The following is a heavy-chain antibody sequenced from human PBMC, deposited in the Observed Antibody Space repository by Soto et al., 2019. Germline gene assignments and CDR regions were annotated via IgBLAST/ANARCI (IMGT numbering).Heavy chain of an antibody. CDR1: GGSMSSPNW. CDR2: MHPSGAT. V-gene: IGHV4-4*02. Sequence: QVRLQESGPGLVKPSGTLSLTCLGSGGSMSSPNWWSWVRQAPGKGLEWIAEMHPSGATNYNPSLKSRVIIAIDKSKNQFSLNLSSVAAADTAVYYCATGSLYYYGSGGMWDSWGRGALVTVSS. J-gene: IGHJ4*02. CDR3: ATGSLYYYGSGGMWDS. D-gene: IGHD3-10*01.